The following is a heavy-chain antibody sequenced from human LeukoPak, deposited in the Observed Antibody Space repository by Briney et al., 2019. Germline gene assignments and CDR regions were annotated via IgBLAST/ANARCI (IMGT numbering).Heavy chain of an antibody. CDR2: IGDRGGTT. CDR3: AKAADWLAADYIDY. J-gene: IGHJ4*02. CDR1: GFTFSSYA. D-gene: IGHD3-9*01. V-gene: IGHV3-23*01. Sequence: GGSLRLSCAASGFTFSSYAMNWVRQAPGKGLEWVSGIGDRGGTTYYADSVEGRFTISRDNSKNTLYLQMSSLRVEDTAVYYCAKAADWLAADYIDYWGQGTLVTVSS.